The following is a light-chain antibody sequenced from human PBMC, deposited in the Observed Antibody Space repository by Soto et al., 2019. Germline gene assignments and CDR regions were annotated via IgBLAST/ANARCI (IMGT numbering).Light chain of an antibody. J-gene: IGLJ2*01. CDR2: EVT. V-gene: IGLV2-23*02. Sequence: QSVLTQPASVSGSPGQSITISCAGTSSDVGRYNLVSWYQHHPGTAPKFMIYEVTKRPSGVSDRFSGSKSGNTASLTISGLQAEDEADYYCCSYAGSSTYVLFGGGTKLTVL. CDR3: CSYAGSSTYVL. CDR1: SSDVGRYNL.